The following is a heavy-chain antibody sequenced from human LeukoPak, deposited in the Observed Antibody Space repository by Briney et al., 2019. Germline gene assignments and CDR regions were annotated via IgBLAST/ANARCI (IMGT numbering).Heavy chain of an antibody. CDR3: ARSAVVVVAATTGAFDI. D-gene: IGHD2-15*01. CDR1: GGSFSGYY. Sequence: NTSETLSLTCAVYGGSFSGYYWSRIRQPPGKGLEWIGEINHSGSTNYNPSLKSRVTISVDTSKNQFSLKLSSVTVADTAVYYCARSAVVVVAATTGAFDIWGQGTMVTVSS. CDR2: INHSGST. V-gene: IGHV4-34*01. J-gene: IGHJ3*02.